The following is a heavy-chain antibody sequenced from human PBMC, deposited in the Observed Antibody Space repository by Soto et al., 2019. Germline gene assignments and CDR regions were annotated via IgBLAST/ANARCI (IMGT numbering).Heavy chain of an antibody. CDR1: GFTFSSYS. J-gene: IGHJ4*02. V-gene: IGHV3-23*01. CDR2: ISGPGTNT. D-gene: IGHD1-1*01. Sequence: EVQLLESGGGLVQPGGTLRLSCAASGFTFSSYSMNWVRQAPGKGLEWVSGISGPGTNTYYADSVRGRFTISRDNSKNTLYLQMNGLRAEDTALFYCVKGRGATNLRKYYFDYWGLGTLVTVSS. CDR3: VKGRGATNLRKYYFDY.